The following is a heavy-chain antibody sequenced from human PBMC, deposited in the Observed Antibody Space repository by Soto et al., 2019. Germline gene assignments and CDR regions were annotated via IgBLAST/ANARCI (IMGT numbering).Heavy chain of an antibody. CDR3: ATSTGAPGNY. CDR1: GFTFSSFW. V-gene: IGHV3-7*01. Sequence: GGSLRLSCVASGFTFSSFWMSWARQAPGKGLEWVANIKQDGSHKYYVPSVKGRFTISRDNAKNPLYLQMNSLRAEDAAVYYCATSTGAPGNYWGQGTLVTVSS. D-gene: IGHD3-10*01. CDR2: IKQDGSHK. J-gene: IGHJ4*02.